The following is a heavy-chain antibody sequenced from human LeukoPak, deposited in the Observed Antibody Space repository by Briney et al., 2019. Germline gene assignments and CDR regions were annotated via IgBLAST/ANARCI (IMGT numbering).Heavy chain of an antibody. J-gene: IGHJ5*02. V-gene: IGHV4-59*01. CDR3: ARGVVAARFWFDP. CDR1: GGSISSYY. CDR2: IYYSGST. Sequence: SETLSLTCTVSGGSISSYYWSWIRQPPGKGLEWIGYIYYSGSTNYNPSLKSRVTISVDTSKNQFSLKLSSMTAADTAVYYCARGVVAARFWFDPWGQGTLVTVSS. D-gene: IGHD2-15*01.